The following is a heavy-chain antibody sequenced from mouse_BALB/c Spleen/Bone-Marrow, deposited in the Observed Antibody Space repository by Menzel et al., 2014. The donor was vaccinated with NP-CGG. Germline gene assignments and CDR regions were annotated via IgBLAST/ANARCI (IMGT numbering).Heavy chain of an antibody. CDR2: IDPANGNT. CDR1: GFNIKDTY. V-gene: IGHV14-3*02. J-gene: IGHJ3*01. Sequence: VQLQQSGAEPVKPGASVKLSCTASGFNIKDTYMHWVKQRPEQGLEWIGRIDPANGNTKYDPKFQGKATITADTSSNTAFLQLSSLTSEDTGVYYRARLVLFAYWGQGTLVTVSA. CDR3: ARLVLFAY.